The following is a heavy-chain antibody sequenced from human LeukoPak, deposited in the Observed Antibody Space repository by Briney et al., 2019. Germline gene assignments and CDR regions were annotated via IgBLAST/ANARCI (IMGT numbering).Heavy chain of an antibody. CDR3: ARGTLNEAARPYSFDA. V-gene: IGHV1-18*01. J-gene: IGHJ4*02. Sequence: ASVKVSCKAFGFSFASFGFNWLRQAPGQGLEWMGWISGYNGDTNYAQKFKATVAMTTETSTSTVYMEMRSLRSDDTAIYYCARGTLNEAARPYSFDAWGQGTLVTVSS. CDR2: ISGYNGDT. D-gene: IGHD1-14*01. CDR1: GFSFASFG.